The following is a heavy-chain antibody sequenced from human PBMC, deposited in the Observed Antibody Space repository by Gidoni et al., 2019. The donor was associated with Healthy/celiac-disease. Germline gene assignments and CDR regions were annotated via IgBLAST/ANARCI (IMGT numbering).Heavy chain of an antibody. CDR1: GFTFSDYY. CDR3: ASLPSKTATVTDDY. D-gene: IGHD4-4*01. CDR2: ISSSSSYT. J-gene: IGHJ4*02. V-gene: IGHV3-11*06. Sequence: QVQLVESGVGLVKPGGSLRLSCAASGFTFSDYYMSWIRQAPGKGLEWVSYISSSSSYTNYADSVKGRFTISRDNAKNSLYLQMNSLRAEDTAVYYCASLPSKTATVTDDYWGQGTLVTVSS.